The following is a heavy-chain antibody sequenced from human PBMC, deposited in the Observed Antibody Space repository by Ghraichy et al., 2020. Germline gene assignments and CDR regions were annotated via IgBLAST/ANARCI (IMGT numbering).Heavy chain of an antibody. Sequence: GGSLRLSCAASGFTFSNYFMSWVRQAPGKGLEWVSSISHSGANTYYEDSVKGRFTTSRDNSKNTLYLQINSLRADDTAIYYCAKDKGERGLGATPEYWGQGTLLTVSS. D-gene: IGHD1-26*01. CDR1: GFTFSNYF. J-gene: IGHJ4*02. CDR2: ISHSGANT. V-gene: IGHV3-23*01. CDR3: AKDKGERGLGATPEY.